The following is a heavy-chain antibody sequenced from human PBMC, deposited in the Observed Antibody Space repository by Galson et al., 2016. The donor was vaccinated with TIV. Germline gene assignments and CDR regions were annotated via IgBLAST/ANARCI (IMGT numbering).Heavy chain of an antibody. CDR2: ISGGGGST. Sequence: LRLSCAASGFTFSIFAMTWVRQAPGMGLAWVSAISGGGGSTYYADSVKGRFTISRDNSKQLLYLQLNSLRAEDSAVYYCSKPFSTFIPVSGFFDFLGQGTLVTVSS. CDR1: GFTFSIFA. J-gene: IGHJ4*02. V-gene: IGHV3-23*01. CDR3: SKPFSTFIPVSGFFDF. D-gene: IGHD6-19*01.